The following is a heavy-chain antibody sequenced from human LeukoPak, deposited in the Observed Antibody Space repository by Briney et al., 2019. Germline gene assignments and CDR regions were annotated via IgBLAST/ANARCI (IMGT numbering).Heavy chain of an antibody. CDR1: GFTFNTHA. V-gene: IGHV3-23*01. CDR3: VKGGLRSGYSFED. Sequence: PGGSLRLSCAASGFTFNTHAISWVRQAPGKGREWVAAVSDTGDLRYSANSVKGRFAISRDNSKNTAFLQMYSLRAEDTALYYCVKGGLRSGYSFEDWGQGTLVSVSS. D-gene: IGHD3-9*01. J-gene: IGHJ4*02. CDR2: VSDTGDLR.